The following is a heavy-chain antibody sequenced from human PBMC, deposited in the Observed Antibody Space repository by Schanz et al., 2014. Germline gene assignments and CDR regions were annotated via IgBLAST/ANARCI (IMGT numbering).Heavy chain of an antibody. J-gene: IGHJ3*01. Sequence: QVQRVQSEAAVKKPGASVKVSCKASGFTLTSHFMHWLRQAPGQGLEWMGLINPIDGSTTYVWGFHGRLTMTRDTSTTTVYMDLSTLRSEDTAVYYCARGSCTASGCYDAFDLWGQGTLVTVSS. CDR2: INPIDGST. CDR3: ARGSCTASGCYDAFDL. CDR1: GFTLTSHF. V-gene: IGHV1-46*01. D-gene: IGHD2-2*01.